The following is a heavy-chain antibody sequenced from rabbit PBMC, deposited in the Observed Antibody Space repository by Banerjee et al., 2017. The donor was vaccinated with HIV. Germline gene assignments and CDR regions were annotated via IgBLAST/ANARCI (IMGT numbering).Heavy chain of an antibody. CDR3: ARDSYGTGGLLHL. D-gene: IGHD7-1*01. CDR1: GFDLSNYYY. Sequence: QLQLEESGGGLVKPGGTLTLTCKASGFDLSNYYYMCWVRQAPGKGLESIACIYTGSGNTWYASWVNGRFTISKTSSTTVTLQLNSLAAADTATYFCARDSYGTGGLLHLWGQGTLVTVS. CDR2: IYTGSGNT. J-gene: IGHJ3*01. V-gene: IGHV1S43*01.